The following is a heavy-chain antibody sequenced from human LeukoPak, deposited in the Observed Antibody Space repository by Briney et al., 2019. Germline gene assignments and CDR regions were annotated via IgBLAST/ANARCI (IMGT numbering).Heavy chain of an antibody. Sequence: GGSLRLSCAAFGFSFSSYTMNWVRQAPGKGLEWVSSISSSSSYIYYADSVKGRFTISRDNAKNSLFLQMNSLRAEDTAVYYCVRGLSTVTPDYWGQGTLVTVSS. D-gene: IGHD4-17*01. CDR3: VRGLSTVTPDY. CDR2: ISSSSSYI. J-gene: IGHJ4*02. CDR1: GFSFSSYT. V-gene: IGHV3-21*01.